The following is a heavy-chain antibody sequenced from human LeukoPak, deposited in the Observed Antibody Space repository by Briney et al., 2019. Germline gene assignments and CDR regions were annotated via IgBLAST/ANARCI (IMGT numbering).Heavy chain of an antibody. CDR1: GGSINNYY. J-gene: IGHJ3*02. CDR2: IYSSGKT. V-gene: IGHV4-4*07. Sequence: SETLSLTCTVSGGSINNYYWTWIRQPAGKGLEWIGRIYSSGKTNYNPSLKSRVTMSVDTSNNQLSLMMTSVTAADTAVYYCASGDSRNDAFDIWGQGTMVTVSS. D-gene: IGHD3-22*01. CDR3: ASGDSRNDAFDI.